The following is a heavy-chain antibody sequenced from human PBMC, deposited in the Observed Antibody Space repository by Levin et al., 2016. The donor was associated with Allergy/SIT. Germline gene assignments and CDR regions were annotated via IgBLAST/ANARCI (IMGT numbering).Heavy chain of an antibody. CDR2: IDPSDSYT. J-gene: IGHJ6*02. Sequence: VRQMPGKGLEWMGRIDPSDSYTNYSPSFQGHVTISVDNSISTAYLQWSSLKASDTAMYYCGRQIRSSTSSYKMDVWGQGTTVTVSS. CDR3: GRQIRSSTSSYKMDV. V-gene: IGHV5-10-1*01. D-gene: IGHD6-6*01.